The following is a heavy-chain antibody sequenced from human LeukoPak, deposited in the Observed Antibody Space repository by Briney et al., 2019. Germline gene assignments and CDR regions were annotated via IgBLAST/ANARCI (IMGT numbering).Heavy chain of an antibody. CDR3: ARDQYYDVSTYYEIDY. CDR2: ASYSGNT. V-gene: IGHV4-39*07. J-gene: IGHJ4*02. CDR1: GASISSSTYY. D-gene: IGHD3-22*01. Sequence: SETLSLTCTVSGASISSSTYYWGWIRQPPGKGLEWIGSASYSGNTYYNPSLKSRVTILVDTSKKQFSLKMTSVTAADTAVYYCARDQYYDVSTYYEIDYWGQGTLVTVSS.